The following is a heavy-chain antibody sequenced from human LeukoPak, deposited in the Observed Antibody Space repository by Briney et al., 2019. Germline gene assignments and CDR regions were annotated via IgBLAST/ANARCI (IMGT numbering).Heavy chain of an antibody. J-gene: IGHJ5*02. CDR3: ARGGGIAAAGHQDWFDP. V-gene: IGHV1-69*13. CDR1: GGTFSSYA. Sequence: ASVKVPCKASGGTFSSYAISWVRQAPGQGLEWMGGIIPIFGTANYAQKFQGRVTITADESTSTAYMELSSLRSEDTAVYYCARGGGIAAAGHQDWFDPWGQGTLVTVSS. D-gene: IGHD6-13*01. CDR2: IIPIFGTA.